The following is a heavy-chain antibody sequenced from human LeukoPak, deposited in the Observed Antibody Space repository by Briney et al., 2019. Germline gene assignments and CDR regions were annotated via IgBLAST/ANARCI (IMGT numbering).Heavy chain of an antibody. Sequence: GASLKISCKGSGYSFSNYWIGWVRQLPGKGLEWMGIIYPGDSDTRYSPSFQCQVTISADKSINTAYLHWNSLKASDTAMYYCASLFRRCEDYFDYWGQGTLVTVSS. J-gene: IGHJ4*02. CDR2: IYPGDSDT. V-gene: IGHV5-51*01. CDR1: GYSFSNYW. CDR3: ASLFRRCEDYFDY. D-gene: IGHD2-21*01.